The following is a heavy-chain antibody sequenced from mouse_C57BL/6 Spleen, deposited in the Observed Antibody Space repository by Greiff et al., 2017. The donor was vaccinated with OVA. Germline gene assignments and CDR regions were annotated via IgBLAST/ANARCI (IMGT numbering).Heavy chain of an antibody. J-gene: IGHJ2*01. CDR2: ISDGGSYI. Sequence: VQLKESGGGLVKPGGSLKLSCAASGFTFSSYAMSWVRQTPEKRLEWVATISDGGSYIYYPDNVKGRFTISRDNAKNNLYLQMSHLKSEDTAMYYCARDPYYFDYWGQGTTLTVSS. CDR3: ARDPYYFDY. V-gene: IGHV5-4*01. CDR1: GFTFSSYA.